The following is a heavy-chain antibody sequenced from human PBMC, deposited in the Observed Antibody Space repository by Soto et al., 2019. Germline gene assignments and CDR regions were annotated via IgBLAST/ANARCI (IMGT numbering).Heavy chain of an antibody. J-gene: IGHJ4*02. CDR3: AFGNLSYYFDY. CDR1: GFAFSSFG. D-gene: IGHD3-16*01. Sequence: PGGSLRLSCVASGFAFSSFGMHWVRQAPGKGLEWVAIIWYDGSDKYYGDSVKGRLTISRDNSKNTLFLQMNSLRAEDTAVYHCAFGNLSYYFDYWGQGTPVTVSS. V-gene: IGHV3-33*01. CDR2: IWYDGSDK.